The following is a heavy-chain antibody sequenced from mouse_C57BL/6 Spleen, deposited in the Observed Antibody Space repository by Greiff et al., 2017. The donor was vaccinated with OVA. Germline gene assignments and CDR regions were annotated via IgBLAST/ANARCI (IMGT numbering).Heavy chain of an antibody. CDR2: IYPGDGDT. V-gene: IGHV1-80*01. Sequence: VQLQESGAELVKPGASVKISCKASGYAFSSYWMNWVKQRPGKGLEWIGQIYPGDGDTNYNGKFKGKATLTADKSSSTAYMQLSSLTSEDSAVYFCARGTGTLYAMDYWGRGTSVTVSS. CDR3: ARGTGTLYAMDY. CDR1: GYAFSSYW. D-gene: IGHD4-1*01. J-gene: IGHJ4*01.